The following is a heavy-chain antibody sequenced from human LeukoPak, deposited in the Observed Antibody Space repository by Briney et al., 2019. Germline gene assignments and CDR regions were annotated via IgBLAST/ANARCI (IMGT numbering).Heavy chain of an antibody. CDR3: AWPTWHISGPWVDY. CDR2: ISGSGGST. V-gene: IGHV3-23*01. CDR1: GFTFSSYA. Sequence: GGSLRLSCAASGFTFSSYAVSWVRQAPGEGLEWVSAISGSGGSTYYADSVKGRFTISRDNSKNTLYLQMNSLRAEDTAVYYCAWPTWHISGPWVDYWGQGTLVTVSS. D-gene: IGHD6-19*01. J-gene: IGHJ4*02.